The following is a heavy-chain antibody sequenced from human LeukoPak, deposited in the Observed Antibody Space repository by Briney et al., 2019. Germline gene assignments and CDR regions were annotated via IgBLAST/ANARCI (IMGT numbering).Heavy chain of an antibody. D-gene: IGHD3-22*01. CDR2: IIPIFGTA. J-gene: IGHJ4*02. CDR1: GGTFSSYA. CDR3: ARGDYYDSSGSTAFDY. V-gene: IGHV1-69*13. Sequence: SVKVSCKASGGTFSSYAISWVRQAPGQGLEWMGGIIPIFGTANYAQKFQGRVTITADESTSTAYMELSSLRSEDTAVYYCARGDYYDSSGSTAFDYWGQGTLVTVSS.